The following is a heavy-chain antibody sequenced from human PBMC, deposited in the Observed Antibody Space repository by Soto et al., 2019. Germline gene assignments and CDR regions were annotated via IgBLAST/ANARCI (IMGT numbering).Heavy chain of an antibody. CDR1: GLPVSTNY. J-gene: IGHJ6*02. Sequence: PGGSLRLSCAASGLPVSTNYMSWVRQAPGKGLEWVSVIYNDGKTYYADSVKGRFTISRDASKNTLHLQMGSLRDEDTAVYYCVRPLPSGPNYAMDVWGPGTTVTVSS. CDR3: VRPLPSGPNYAMDV. V-gene: IGHV3-53*01. CDR2: IYNDGKT. D-gene: IGHD3-10*01.